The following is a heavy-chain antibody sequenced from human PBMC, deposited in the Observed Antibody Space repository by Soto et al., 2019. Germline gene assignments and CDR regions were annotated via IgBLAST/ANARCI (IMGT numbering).Heavy chain of an antibody. V-gene: IGHV4-61*01. J-gene: IGHJ4*02. D-gene: IGHD2-21*02. Sequence: QVQLQESGPGLVKPSETLSLTCTVSGGSVSSGSYYWSWIRQPPGKGLEWIGYIYYSGSTNYNPSLKSGVPISVDPSKNQFSLKRSSVTAADTAVYYCASGGTYCGGDCYFHWGQGTLVTVSS. CDR3: ASGGTYCGGDCYFH. CDR1: GGSVSSGSYY. CDR2: IYYSGST.